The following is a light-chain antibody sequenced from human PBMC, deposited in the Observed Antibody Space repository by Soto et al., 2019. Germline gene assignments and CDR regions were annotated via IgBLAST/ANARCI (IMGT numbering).Light chain of an antibody. J-gene: IGKJ1*01. V-gene: IGKV3-20*01. CDR3: QQYSSSPGGT. CDR1: QSVSSSY. Sequence: EIVLTQPPGTLSLSPGERATLSCRASQSVSSSYLAWYQQKPGQAPRLLIYGASSRATGIPDRFSGSGSGTDFTLTISRLEPEDFAVYYCQQYSSSPGGTFGQGTKVDI. CDR2: GAS.